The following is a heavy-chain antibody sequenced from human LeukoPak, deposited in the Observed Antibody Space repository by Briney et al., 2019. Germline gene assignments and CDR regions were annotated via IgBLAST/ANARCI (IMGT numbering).Heavy chain of an antibody. J-gene: IGHJ4*02. CDR3: ARGPEHYDILTGIDY. CDR1: GGSFSDYY. CDR2: VFYSGTT. V-gene: IGHV4-34*12. Sequence: SETLSLTCAVYGGSFSDYYWGWIRQPPGKGLEWIGTVFYSGTTYYNPSLKSRITISVDTSKNQFSLNLRSVTAADTAVYYCARGPEHYDILTGIDYWGQGTLVTVSS. D-gene: IGHD3-9*01.